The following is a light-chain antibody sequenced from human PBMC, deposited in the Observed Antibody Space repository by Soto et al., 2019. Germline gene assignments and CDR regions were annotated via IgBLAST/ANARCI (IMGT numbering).Light chain of an antibody. Sequence: TLSASVGDTVTITCRASQTISVSLAWYQQKPGKAPNLLIYDASTLQGGVPSRFSGSGSGTEFTLTVTSLQPEDFATYFCQQYDKYSTFGHGTKVDIK. CDR3: QQYDKYST. V-gene: IGKV1-5*01. CDR2: DAS. J-gene: IGKJ1*01. CDR1: QTISVS.